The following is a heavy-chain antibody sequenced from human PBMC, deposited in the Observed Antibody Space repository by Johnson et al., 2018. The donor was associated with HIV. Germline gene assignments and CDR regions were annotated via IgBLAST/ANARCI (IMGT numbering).Heavy chain of an antibody. V-gene: IGHV3-7*05. J-gene: IGHJ3*02. CDR2: IKNDGSAK. CDR1: AFTFSRYW. Sequence: VPLVESGGGLVQPGGSLRLSCAASAFTFSRYWMSWVRPAPGKGLEWVANIKNDGSAKYYVHSVKGRFTISRDNAKNSLYLQMNSLRDEDTAVYYCARVGATAAFDIWGQGTMVTVSS. CDR3: ARVGATAAFDI. D-gene: IGHD1-26*01.